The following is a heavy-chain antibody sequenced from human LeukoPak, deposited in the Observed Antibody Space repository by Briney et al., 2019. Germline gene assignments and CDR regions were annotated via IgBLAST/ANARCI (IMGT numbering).Heavy chain of an antibody. CDR1: GGSISSYY. D-gene: IGHD4-4*01. J-gene: IGHJ6*02. V-gene: IGHV4-59*01. CDR3: ARATTVTTYYYYGMDV. CDR2: ISYSGST. Sequence: PSETLSLTCTVSGGSISSYYWSWIRQPPGKGLEWIGYISYSGSTNSYPSLKSRVTISVDTSKNQVSLNLSSVTAADTAVYYCARATTVTTYYYYGMDVWGQGTTVTVSS.